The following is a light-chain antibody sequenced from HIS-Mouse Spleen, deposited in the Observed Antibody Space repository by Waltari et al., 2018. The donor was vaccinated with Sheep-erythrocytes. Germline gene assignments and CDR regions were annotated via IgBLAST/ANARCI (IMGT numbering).Light chain of an antibody. J-gene: IGKJ1*01. CDR2: AAS. Sequence: AIRMTQSPSSFSASTGDRLTITCRASQGIISYLAWYQQKPGKAPMLLSYAASTLQSRVPPRFCGSGSGTDFTLTISCLQSEDFATYYCEQYYSYPPTFGHRTNVEI. V-gene: IGKV1-8*01. CDR1: QGIISY. CDR3: EQYYSYPPT.